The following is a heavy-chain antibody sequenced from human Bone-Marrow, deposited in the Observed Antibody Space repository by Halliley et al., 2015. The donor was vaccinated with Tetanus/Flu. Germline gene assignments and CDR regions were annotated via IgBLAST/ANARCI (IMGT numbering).Heavy chain of an antibody. D-gene: IGHD6-6*01. CDR2: ISTSTSYT. V-gene: IGHV3-11*06. J-gene: IGHJ6*02. CDR1: GFTFSDYY. CDR3: ARDRRPTPSNNYYNGLDV. Sequence: SLRLSCAASGFTFSDYYMSWIRQAPGKGLEWVSYISTSTSYTKYSDSVKGRFTISRDNAKNSLFLQMNSLRAEDTAVYYCARDRRPTPSNNYYNGLDVWGQGTTVTVSS.